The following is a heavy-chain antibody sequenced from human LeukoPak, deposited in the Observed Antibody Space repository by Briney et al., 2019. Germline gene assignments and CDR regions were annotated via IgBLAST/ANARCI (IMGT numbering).Heavy chain of an antibody. J-gene: IGHJ4*02. D-gene: IGHD3-3*01. CDR2: INHSGST. CDR1: GGSISSGGYY. V-gene: IGHV4-39*07. CDR3: ARGRVNPIFGVVIIAPHFDY. Sequence: PSETLSLTCTVSGGSISSGGYYWSWIRQPPGKGLEWIGEINHSGSTNYNPSLKSRVTISVDTSKNQFSLKLSSVTAADTAVYYCARGRVNPIFGVVIIAPHFDYWGQGTLVTVSS.